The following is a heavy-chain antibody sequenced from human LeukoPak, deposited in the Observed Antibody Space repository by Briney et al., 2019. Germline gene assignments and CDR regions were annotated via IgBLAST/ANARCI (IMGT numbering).Heavy chain of an antibody. D-gene: IGHD3-10*01. J-gene: IGHJ6*04. CDR2: IRSKANSYET. CDR3: TRLYYYGSGSYYTNYYYGMDV. V-gene: IGHV3-73*01. CDR1: GFTFSGSA. Sequence: GGSLRLSCAASGFTFSGSAMHWVRQASGKGLEWVGRIRSKANSYETAYAASVKGRFTISRDDSKNTASLQINSLKTEDTAVYYCTRLYYYGSGSYYTNYYYGMDVWGKGTTVTVSS.